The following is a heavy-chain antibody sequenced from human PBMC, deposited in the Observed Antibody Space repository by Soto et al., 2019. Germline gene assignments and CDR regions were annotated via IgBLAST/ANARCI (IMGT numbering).Heavy chain of an antibody. Sequence: GGSLRLSCAASGFTFSSYAMSWVRQAPGKGLEWVSAISGSGGSTYYADSVKGRFTISRDNSKNTLYLQMNSLRAEDTAVYYCAKRKDRQLAGFGELFFDYWGQGTLVTVSS. D-gene: IGHD3-10*01. V-gene: IGHV3-23*01. CDR2: ISGSGGST. CDR3: AKRKDRQLAGFGELFFDY. CDR1: GFTFSSYA. J-gene: IGHJ4*02.